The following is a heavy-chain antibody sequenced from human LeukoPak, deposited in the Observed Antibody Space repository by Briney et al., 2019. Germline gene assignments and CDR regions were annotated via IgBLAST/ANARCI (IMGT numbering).Heavy chain of an antibody. CDR2: IYHSGST. Sequence: KPSETLSLTCTVSGYSISSGYYWGWIRQPPGKGLEWIGSIYHSGSTYYNPSLKSRVTISVDTSKNQFSLKLSSVTAADTAVYYCASGRKARRSDAFDIWGQGTMVTVSS. V-gene: IGHV4-38-2*02. CDR1: GYSISSGYY. CDR3: ASGRKARRSDAFDI. D-gene: IGHD1-14*01. J-gene: IGHJ3*02.